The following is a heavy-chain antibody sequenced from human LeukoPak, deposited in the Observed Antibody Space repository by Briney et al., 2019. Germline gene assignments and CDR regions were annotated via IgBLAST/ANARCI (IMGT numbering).Heavy chain of an antibody. Sequence: GGSLRLSCAASGFTFSSYSMNWVRQAPGKGLEWVSYISSSSSTIYYADSVKGRFTTSRDNAKNSLYLQMNSLRAEDTAVYYCARMKESYNGSGSRSNAFDVWGQGTMVTVSS. CDR3: ARMKESYNGSGSRSNAFDV. CDR2: ISSSSSTI. J-gene: IGHJ3*01. V-gene: IGHV3-48*01. CDR1: GFTFSSYS. D-gene: IGHD3-10*01.